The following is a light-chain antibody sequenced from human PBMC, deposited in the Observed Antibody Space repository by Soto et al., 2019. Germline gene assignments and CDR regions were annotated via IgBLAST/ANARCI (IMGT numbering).Light chain of an antibody. Sequence: EIVLTQSPGTLSLSPGERATLSCRASQSVSSSYLAWYQQKPGQAPRLLIYGASSRATGIPDRFSGSGSGTDFPLTISRLEAEDFAVYYCQQYCSSPPYTFGQGTKLEIK. CDR3: QQYCSSPPYT. V-gene: IGKV3-20*01. J-gene: IGKJ2*01. CDR2: GAS. CDR1: QSVSSSY.